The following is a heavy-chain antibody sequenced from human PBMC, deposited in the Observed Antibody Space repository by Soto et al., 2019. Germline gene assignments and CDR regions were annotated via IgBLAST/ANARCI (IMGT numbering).Heavy chain of an antibody. CDR1: GGSFSGYY. V-gene: IGHV4-34*01. CDR2: INHSGST. J-gene: IGHJ6*03. Sequence: SETLSLTCAVYGGSFSGYYWSWIRQPPGKGLEWIGEINHSGSTNYNPSLKSRVTISVDTSKNQFSLKLSSVTAADTAVYYCARVRRNGSYYYYYMDVWGKGTTVTVSS. D-gene: IGHD1-26*01. CDR3: ARVRRNGSYYYYYMDV.